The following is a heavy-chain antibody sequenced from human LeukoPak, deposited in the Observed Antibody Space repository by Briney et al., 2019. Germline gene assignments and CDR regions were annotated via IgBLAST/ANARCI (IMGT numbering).Heavy chain of an antibody. D-gene: IGHD3-10*01. CDR3: ARVGFGEFDYYYYYMDV. Sequence: GGSLRLSCAASGFTLSSYEMNWVRQAPGKGLEWVSYISSSGSTIYYADSVKGRFTISRDNAKNSLYLQMNSLRAEDTAVYYCARVGFGEFDYYYYYMDVWGKGTTVTISS. CDR2: ISSSGSTI. CDR1: GFTLSSYE. V-gene: IGHV3-48*03. J-gene: IGHJ6*03.